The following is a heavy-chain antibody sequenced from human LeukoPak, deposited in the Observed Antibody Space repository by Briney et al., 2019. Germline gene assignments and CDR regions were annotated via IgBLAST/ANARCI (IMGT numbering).Heavy chain of an antibody. J-gene: IGHJ3*02. Sequence: GASVKVSCKASGGTFSSYAISWVRQAPGQGLEWMGGIVPIFGTANYAQKFQGRVTITADGSTSTAYMELSSLRSEDTAVYYCAKPYSGSYSAFDIWGQGTMVTVSS. CDR2: IVPIFGTA. CDR3: AKPYSGSYSAFDI. V-gene: IGHV1-69*01. D-gene: IGHD1-26*01. CDR1: GGTFSSYA.